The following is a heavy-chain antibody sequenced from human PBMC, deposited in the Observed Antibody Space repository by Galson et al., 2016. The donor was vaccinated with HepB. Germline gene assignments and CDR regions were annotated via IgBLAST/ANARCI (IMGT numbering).Heavy chain of an antibody. CDR1: GDSVSSKSAA. D-gene: IGHD7-27*01. Sequence: CAISGDSVSSKSAAWNWLRQSPSRGLEWLGRIYDRSKWFNDSAVFVKGRINIEPDTSKNQFSQHLSSVTPDDTGVYYCARDPGRRTGDFDYWGQGNLVTVSS. CDR2: IYDRSKWFN. V-gene: IGHV6-1*01. J-gene: IGHJ4*02. CDR3: ARDPGRRTGDFDY.